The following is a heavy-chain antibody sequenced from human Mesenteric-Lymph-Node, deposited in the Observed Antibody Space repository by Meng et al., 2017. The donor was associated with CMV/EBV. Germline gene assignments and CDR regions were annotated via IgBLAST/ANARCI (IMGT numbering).Heavy chain of an antibody. J-gene: IGHJ4*02. D-gene: IGHD3-9*01. V-gene: IGHV4-34*01. CDR2: INHSGST. CDR1: GGSFSGYY. CDR3: ARGSSYDILTGYFDY. Sequence: QVQLHSGGAGLLKPSRTLSVTVAVYGGSFSGYYWNWIRQSPEKGLEWIGEINHSGSTTYNPSFTSRIIISVDTSTNQISLNMSSVTAADTAVYYCARGSSYDILTGYFDYWGQGALVTVSS.